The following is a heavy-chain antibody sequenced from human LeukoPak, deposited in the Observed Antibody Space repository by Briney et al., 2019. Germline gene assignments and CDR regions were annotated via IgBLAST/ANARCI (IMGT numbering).Heavy chain of an antibody. CDR3: ARADYSRPYKWFDS. D-gene: IGHD4-11*01. Sequence: GGSLRLSCAASGFTFSSYSMNWVRQAPGKGLEWVSYISSSSSTIYYADSVKGRFTTSRDNAKNSLYLQMNSLRAEDTAVYYCARADYSRPYKWFDSWGQGTLVTVSS. CDR2: ISSSSSTI. J-gene: IGHJ5*01. V-gene: IGHV3-48*04. CDR1: GFTFSSYS.